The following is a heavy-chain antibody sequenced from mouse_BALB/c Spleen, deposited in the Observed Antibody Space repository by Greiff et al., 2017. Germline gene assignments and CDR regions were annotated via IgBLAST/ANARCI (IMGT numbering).Heavy chain of an antibody. D-gene: IGHD2-4*01. CDR1: GFTFSSYT. V-gene: IGHV5-6-4*01. CDR2: ISSGGSYT. J-gene: IGHJ2*01. Sequence: EVMLVESGGGLVKPGGSLKLSCAASGFTFSSYTMSWVRQTPEKRLEWVATISSGGSYTYYPDSVKGRFTISRDNAKNTLYLQMSSLKSEDTAMYYCTRDGYDYDGGGFDYWGQGTTLTVSS. CDR3: TRDGYDYDGGGFDY.